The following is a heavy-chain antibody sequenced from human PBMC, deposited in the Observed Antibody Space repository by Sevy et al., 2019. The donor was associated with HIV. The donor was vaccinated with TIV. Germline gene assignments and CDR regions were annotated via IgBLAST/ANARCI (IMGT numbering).Heavy chain of an antibody. D-gene: IGHD6-13*01. Sequence: GGSLRLSCAASGFTVSSNYMSWVRQAPGKGLEWVSVIYSDDSTYYADSVKGRFTSSRDNSKNTLYLQMNSLRAEDTAVYYCATGIAAAGHSFDYWGQGTLVTVSS. V-gene: IGHV3-53*01. CDR2: IYSDDST. CDR3: ATGIAAAGHSFDY. CDR1: GFTVSSNY. J-gene: IGHJ4*02.